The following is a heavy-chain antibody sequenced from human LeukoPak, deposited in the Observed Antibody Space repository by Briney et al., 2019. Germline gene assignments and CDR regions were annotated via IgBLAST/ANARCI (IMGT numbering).Heavy chain of an antibody. Sequence: TSETLSLTCTVSGGSISSSSYYWGWIRQPPGKGLEWIGSGSSSESTYYNPSLQGRVTISVDTSRNQFSLKLSSVTAADTAVYYCARQASAAGPFDYWGQGTLVTVSS. V-gene: IGHV4-39*01. CDR3: ARQASAAGPFDY. CDR2: GSSSEST. CDR1: GGSISSSSYY. D-gene: IGHD6-13*01. J-gene: IGHJ4*02.